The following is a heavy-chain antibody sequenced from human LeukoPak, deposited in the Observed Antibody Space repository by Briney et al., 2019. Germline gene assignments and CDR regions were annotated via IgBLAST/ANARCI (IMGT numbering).Heavy chain of an antibody. Sequence: GGSLRLSCAASGFTFSSYAMTWVRQAPGKGLEWVSGINSDGYSTTYADSVRGRFTISRDNGKNTLYLQMNSLRVDDTAVYYCARDYGGWGQGTLVTVSS. D-gene: IGHD4/OR15-4a*01. CDR3: ARDYGG. CDR1: GFTFSSYA. V-gene: IGHV3-74*03. J-gene: IGHJ4*02. CDR2: INSDGYST.